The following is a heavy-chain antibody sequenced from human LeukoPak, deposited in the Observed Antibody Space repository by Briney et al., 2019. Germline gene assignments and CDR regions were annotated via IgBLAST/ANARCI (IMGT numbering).Heavy chain of an antibody. J-gene: IGHJ4*02. V-gene: IGHV4-34*01. CDR2: INHSGST. CDR1: GGSFSGYY. D-gene: IGHD5-12*01. Sequence: TSSETLSLTCAVYGGSFSGYYWSWIRQPPGKGLEWIGEINHSGSTNYNPSLKSRVTISVDTSKNQFSLKLSSVTAADTAVYYCASLRLPPRGYSGRRDYWGQGTLVTVSS. CDR3: ASLRLPPRGYSGRRDY.